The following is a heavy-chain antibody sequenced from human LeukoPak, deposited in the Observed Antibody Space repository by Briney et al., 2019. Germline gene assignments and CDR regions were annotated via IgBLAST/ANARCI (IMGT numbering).Heavy chain of an antibody. CDR3: ASLFWSGSHHYYYYYMDV. V-gene: IGHV4-39*01. Sequence: PSETLSLTCTVSGGSISSSSYYWGWIRQPPGKGLEWIGSIYYSGSTYYNPSLKSRVTISVDTSKNQFSLKLSSVTAADTAVYYCASLFWSGSHHYYYYYMDVWGKGTTVTVSS. CDR2: IYYSGST. D-gene: IGHD3-3*01. CDR1: GGSISSSSYY. J-gene: IGHJ6*03.